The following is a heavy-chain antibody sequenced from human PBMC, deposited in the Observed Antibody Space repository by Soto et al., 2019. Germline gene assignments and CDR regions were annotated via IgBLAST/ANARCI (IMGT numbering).Heavy chain of an antibody. CDR1: GFTFSTCW. CDR2: ISRSSSDI. CDR3: ARAYYAIDAFDI. D-gene: IGHD1-26*01. V-gene: IGHV3-21*05. Sequence: GGSLRLSCAASGFTFSTCWMMWVRQAPGKGLEWVSYISRSSSDIYYVDSVKGRFTISRDNAKNSLYLQMNSLRAEDTAVYYCARAYYAIDAFDIWGQGTMVTVS. J-gene: IGHJ3*02.